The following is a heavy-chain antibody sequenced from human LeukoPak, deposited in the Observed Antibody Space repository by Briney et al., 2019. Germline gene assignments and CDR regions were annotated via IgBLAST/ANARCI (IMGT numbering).Heavy chain of an antibody. Sequence: GGSLRLSCAASGFTFSSYAMSWVRQAPGKGLEWVSALRGSGHTTYYADSVKGRFTVSRDNAKSTLYLQMNSLRAEDTAVYYCARASSYYDILTGRDAFDIWGQGTMVTVSS. V-gene: IGHV3-23*01. CDR2: LRGSGHTT. D-gene: IGHD3-9*01. CDR3: ARASSYYDILTGRDAFDI. CDR1: GFTFSSYA. J-gene: IGHJ3*02.